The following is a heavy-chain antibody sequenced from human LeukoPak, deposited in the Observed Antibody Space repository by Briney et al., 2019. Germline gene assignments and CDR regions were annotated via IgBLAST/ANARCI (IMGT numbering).Heavy chain of an antibody. Sequence: ASETLSLTCAVYGGSFSGYYWSWIRQPPGKGLEWIGEINHSGSTNYNPSLKSRVTISVDTSKNQFSLKLSSVTAADTAVYYCAGSHYDFWSGYHSDAFDIWGQGTMVTVSS. V-gene: IGHV4-34*01. CDR1: GGSFSGYY. CDR2: INHSGST. CDR3: AGSHYDFWSGYHSDAFDI. J-gene: IGHJ3*02. D-gene: IGHD3-3*01.